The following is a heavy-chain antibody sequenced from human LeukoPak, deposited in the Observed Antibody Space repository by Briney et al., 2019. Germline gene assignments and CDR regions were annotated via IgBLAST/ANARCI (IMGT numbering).Heavy chain of an antibody. CDR1: GGTFSSYA. D-gene: IGHD6-13*01. Sequence: SVKVSCKASGGTFSSYAISWVRQAPGQGLEWMGRIIPIFGTANYAQKFQGRVTITTDESTSTAYMELSSLRSEDTAVYYCARDGAAARTFDYWGQGNLVTVSS. J-gene: IGHJ4*02. CDR2: IIPIFGTA. CDR3: ARDGAAARTFDY. V-gene: IGHV1-69*05.